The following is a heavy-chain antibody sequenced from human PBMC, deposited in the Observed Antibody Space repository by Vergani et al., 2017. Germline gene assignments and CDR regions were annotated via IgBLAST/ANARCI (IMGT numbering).Heavy chain of an antibody. CDR3: AREGGRYQLLQH. CDR1: GGSISSYY. CDR2: IYYSGST. Sequence: VQLVESGPGLVKPSQTLSLTCTVSGGSISSYYWSWIRQPPGKGLEWIGYIYYSGSTNYNPSLKSRVTISVDTSKNQFSLKLSSVTAADTAVYYCAREGGRYQLLQHWGQGTLVTVSS. V-gene: IGHV4-59*12. J-gene: IGHJ1*01. D-gene: IGHD2-2*01.